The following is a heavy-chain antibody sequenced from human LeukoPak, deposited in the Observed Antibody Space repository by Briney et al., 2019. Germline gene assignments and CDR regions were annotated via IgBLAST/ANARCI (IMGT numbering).Heavy chain of an antibody. D-gene: IGHD6-19*01. CDR1: GYSISSGYY. CDR2: IYHSGST. J-gene: IGHJ4*02. Sequence: PSETLSLTCAVSGYSISSGYYWGWIRQPPGKGLEWIGSIYHSGSTYYNPSLKSRVTISVDTSKNQFSLKLTSVTAEDTAVYYCAMYSSGWYKNYWGQGTLVTVSS. V-gene: IGHV4-38-2*01. CDR3: AMYSSGWYKNY.